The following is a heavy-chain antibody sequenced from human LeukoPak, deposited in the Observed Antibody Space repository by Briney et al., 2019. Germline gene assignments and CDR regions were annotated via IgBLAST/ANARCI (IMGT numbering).Heavy chain of an antibody. J-gene: IGHJ4*02. CDR3: AREWRGFEDY. CDR1: GFTFSTYW. D-gene: IGHD3-9*01. CDR2: SNSDGSAT. Sequence: GGSLRPSCAASGFTFSTYWMRWVRQAPGKGLVWVARSNSDGSATIYADSVKGRFVISRDNSKNTLYLQMSSLRVEDTAMYYCAREWRGFEDYWGQGTLVTVSS. V-gene: IGHV3-74*01.